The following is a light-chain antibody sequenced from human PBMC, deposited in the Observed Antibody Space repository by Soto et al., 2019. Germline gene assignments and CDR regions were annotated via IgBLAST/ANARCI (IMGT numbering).Light chain of an antibody. Sequence: EIVLTQSPGTLSLSPGERATLSCRASQSVSSSYLAWYQQKPGQAPRLLIYGTSSRATAIPDRLSGSGSGTDFTLTISRLEPEDFAVYYCQHYGSSSWTFGQGTKVEIK. CDR1: QSVSSSY. J-gene: IGKJ1*01. CDR3: QHYGSSSWT. V-gene: IGKV3-20*01. CDR2: GTS.